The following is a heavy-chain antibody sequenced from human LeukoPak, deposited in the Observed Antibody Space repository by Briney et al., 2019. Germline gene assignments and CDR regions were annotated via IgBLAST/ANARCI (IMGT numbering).Heavy chain of an antibody. V-gene: IGHV4-31*03. J-gene: IGHJ4*02. CDR1: GGSISSGGYY. D-gene: IGHD3-10*01. CDR3: ARSRGVRGVQFDY. Sequence: PSETLSLTCTVSGGSISSGGYYWSWIRQHPGKGLEWIGYIYYSGSTYYNPSLKSRVTISVDTSKNQFSLKLSSVTAADTAVYYCARSRGVRGVQFDYWGQGTLVTVSS. CDR2: IYYSGST.